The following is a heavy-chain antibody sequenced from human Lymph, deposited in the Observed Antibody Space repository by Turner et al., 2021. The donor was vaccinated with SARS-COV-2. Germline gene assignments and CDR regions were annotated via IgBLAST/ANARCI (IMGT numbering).Heavy chain of an antibody. CDR1: GFPFSSNT. CDR3: ARERYDSSGSESYYFDY. D-gene: IGHD3-22*01. J-gene: IGHJ4*02. Sequence: EVQLVEPGGGRVKPGGSLRLSCAASGFPFSSNTMNWVRQAPGKGLEWVSSISISSSYIYYADSVKGRFTISRDNAKNSLYLQMNSLRAEDTAVYYCARERYDSSGSESYYFDYWGQGTLVTVSS. CDR2: ISISSSYI. V-gene: IGHV3-21*01.